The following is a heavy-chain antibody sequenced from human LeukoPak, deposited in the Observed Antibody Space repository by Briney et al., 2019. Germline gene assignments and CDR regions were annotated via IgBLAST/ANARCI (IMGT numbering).Heavy chain of an antibody. CDR1: GFTFSTYS. Sequence: GSLRLSCAASGFTFSTYSMNWVRQAPGKGLEWVSSISTSSTYIYYADSVKGRFTISRDNAKNSLYLQMNSLRAEDTAVYYCARHEPVITLSSYYYGMDVWGPGTTVTISS. J-gene: IGHJ6*02. CDR3: ARHEPVITLSSYYYGMDV. CDR2: ISTSSTYI. D-gene: IGHD1-14*01. V-gene: IGHV3-21*01.